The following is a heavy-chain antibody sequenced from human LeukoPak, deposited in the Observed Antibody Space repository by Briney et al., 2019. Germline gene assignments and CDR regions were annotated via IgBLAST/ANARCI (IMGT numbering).Heavy chain of an antibody. J-gene: IGHJ6*03. V-gene: IGHV1-2*02. D-gene: IGHD7-27*01. CDR1: GYTFTGYY. Sequence: GAAVKVSCKASGYTFTGYYMHWVGQSPGQGLEWMGWINPNSGGTNYAQKFQGRVTMTRDTSISTAYMELSNVRSDDTALYYCARAGTESKWGLPRADYYYMDVWGKGTTVTVSS. CDR2: INPNSGGT. CDR3: ARAGTESKWGLPRADYYYMDV.